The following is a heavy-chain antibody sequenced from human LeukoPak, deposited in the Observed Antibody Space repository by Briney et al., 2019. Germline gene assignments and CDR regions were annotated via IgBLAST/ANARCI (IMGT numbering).Heavy chain of an antibody. CDR1: GYSISSCYY. Sequence: PSETLSLTCAASGYSISSCYYWGVIRLPPGQGVECIGSIYHSGSTYYNPSLKSRVTISVDTSKNQFSLKLRSVTAADTAVYYCAGLWPGGGFDYWGQGTLVTASS. V-gene: IGHV4-38-2*01. J-gene: IGHJ4*02. CDR2: IYHSGST. D-gene: IGHD3-10*01. CDR3: AGLWPGGGFDY.